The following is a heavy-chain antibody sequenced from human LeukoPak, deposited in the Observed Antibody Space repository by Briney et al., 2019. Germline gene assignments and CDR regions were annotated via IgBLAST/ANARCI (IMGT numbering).Heavy chain of an antibody. D-gene: IGHD5-18*01. CDR2: INHSGST. CDR1: GGSFSGYY. CDR3: ARVLGYRGYNWFDP. J-gene: IGHJ5*02. V-gene: IGHV4-34*01. Sequence: SETLSLTCAVYGGSFSGYYWSWIRQPPGKGLEWIGEINHSGSTNYNPSLKSRVTISVDTSKNQFSLKLSSVTAADTAVYYWARVLGYRGYNWFDPWGQGTLVTVSS.